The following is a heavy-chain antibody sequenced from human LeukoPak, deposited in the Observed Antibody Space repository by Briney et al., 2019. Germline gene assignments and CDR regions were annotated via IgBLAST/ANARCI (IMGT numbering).Heavy chain of an antibody. V-gene: IGHV1-18*01. J-gene: IGHJ4*02. Sequence: ASVKVSCKASGYTFISYGISWVRQAPGQGLEWMGWISAYNGNTNYAQKLQGRVTMTTDTSTSTAYMELRSLRSDDTAVYYCARDYYDSSGYYSDLYYFDYWGQGTLVTVSS. D-gene: IGHD3-22*01. CDR2: ISAYNGNT. CDR3: ARDYYDSSGYYSDLYYFDY. CDR1: GYTFISYG.